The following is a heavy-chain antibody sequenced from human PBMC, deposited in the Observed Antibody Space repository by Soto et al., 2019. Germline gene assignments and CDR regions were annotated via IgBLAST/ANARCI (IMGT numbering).Heavy chain of an antibody. V-gene: IGHV4-59*01. J-gene: IGHJ4*02. CDR3: ARDGNDYGDYFDY. Sequence: LSLTCTVSGGSISSYYWSWIRQPPGKGLEWIGYIYYSGSTNYNPSLKSRVTISVDTSKNQFSLKLSSVTAADTAVYYCARDGNDYGDYFDYWGQGTLVTVSS. CDR2: IYYSGST. D-gene: IGHD4-17*01. CDR1: GGSISSYY.